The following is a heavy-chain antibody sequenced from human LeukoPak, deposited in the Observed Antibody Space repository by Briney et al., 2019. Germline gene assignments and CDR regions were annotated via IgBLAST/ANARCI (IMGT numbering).Heavy chain of an antibody. V-gene: IGHV1-3*01. CDR1: GYTFTSYA. CDR2: INAGNGNT. D-gene: IGHD5-24*01. Sequence: GASVKVSCKASGYTFTSYAMHWVRQAPGQRLEWMGWINAGNGNTKYSQKFQGRVTITRDTSASTAYMELSSLRSEDTAVYYCARDQRRDGYQIARNAFDIWGQGTMVTVSS. CDR3: ARDQRRDGYQIARNAFDI. J-gene: IGHJ3*02.